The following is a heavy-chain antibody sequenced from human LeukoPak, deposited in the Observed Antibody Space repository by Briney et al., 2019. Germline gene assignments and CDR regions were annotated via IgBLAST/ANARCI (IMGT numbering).Heavy chain of an antibody. Sequence: SETLFLTCTVSSGSINGYYWSWIRQPPGKGLEWIGYIYSSGSTNYNPSLKSRVTISVDTSKNQFSLKLSSVTAADTAVYYCARRNYDILTGNWFDPWGQGTLVTVSS. CDR3: ARRNYDILTGNWFDP. D-gene: IGHD3-9*01. CDR1: SGSINGYY. V-gene: IGHV4-59*08. CDR2: IYSSGST. J-gene: IGHJ5*02.